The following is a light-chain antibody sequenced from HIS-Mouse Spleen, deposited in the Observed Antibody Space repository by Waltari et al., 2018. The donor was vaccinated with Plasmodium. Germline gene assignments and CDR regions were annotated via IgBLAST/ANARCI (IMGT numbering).Light chain of an antibody. CDR2: DAS. J-gene: IGKJ4*01. CDR1: QSVSSY. Sequence: EIVLTQSPATLSLSPGERATLSCRASQSVSSYLAWYQQKPVQAPRLLIYDASNRATGSPARFSGSGSGTDFTLTISSLEPEDFAVYYCQQRSNWPRVLTFGGGTKVEIK. CDR3: QQRSNWPRVLT. V-gene: IGKV3-11*01.